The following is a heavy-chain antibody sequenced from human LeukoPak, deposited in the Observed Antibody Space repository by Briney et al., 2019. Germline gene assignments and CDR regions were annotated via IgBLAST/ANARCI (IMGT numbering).Heavy chain of an antibody. CDR3: AKDVYGDFGGLVH. V-gene: IGHV3-23*01. Sequence: PGGSLRLSCAASGFTFSSYARSGFRQAPGKGLEWVSAISSSVSSTYYADSVKGRFTISRDNSKNTLYLQMNSLRAEDTAVYYCAKDVYGDFGGLVHWGQGTLVTVSS. J-gene: IGHJ4*02. CDR1: GFTFSSYA. D-gene: IGHD4-17*01. CDR2: ISSSVSST.